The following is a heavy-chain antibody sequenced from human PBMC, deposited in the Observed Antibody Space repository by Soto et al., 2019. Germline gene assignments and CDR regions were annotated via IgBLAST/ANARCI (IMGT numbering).Heavy chain of an antibody. Sequence: SETLSLPSAVYGGSFSCYYLSWIRQPPGKGLEWIGEINHSGSTNYNPSLKSRVTISVDTSKNQFSLKLSSVTAADTAVYYCARLYNSSGWYGDYYYGMDVWGQGTTVTVSS. V-gene: IGHV4-34*01. CDR3: ARLYNSSGWYGDYYYGMDV. J-gene: IGHJ6*02. D-gene: IGHD6-19*01. CDR2: INHSGST. CDR1: GGSFSCYY.